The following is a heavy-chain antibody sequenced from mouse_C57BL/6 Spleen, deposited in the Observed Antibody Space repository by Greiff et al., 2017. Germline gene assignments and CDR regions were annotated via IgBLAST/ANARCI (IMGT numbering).Heavy chain of an antibody. CDR2: IDPENGDT. D-gene: IGHD2-2*01. CDR1: GFNIKDDY. V-gene: IGHV14-4*01. J-gene: IGHJ3*01. Sequence: EVQLQQSGAELVRPGASVKLSCTASGFNIKDDYMHWVKQRPEQGLEWIGWIDPENGDTEYASKFQGKATITADTSSNTAYLQLSSLTSEDTAVYYCTTGYGYGPAYWGQGTLVTVSA. CDR3: TTGYGYGPAY.